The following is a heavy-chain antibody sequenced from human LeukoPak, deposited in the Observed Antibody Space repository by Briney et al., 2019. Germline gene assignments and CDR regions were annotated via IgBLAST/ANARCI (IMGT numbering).Heavy chain of an antibody. Sequence: ASVTVSCTSSGYTFTIYYMHWVRHAPGQGLEWMGWINPNSGGTNYAQKLQGRVTMTRDTSISTAYMELSRLRSDDTAVYYCARVSYDSSTQTNDYWGQGTLVTVSS. CDR2: INPNSGGT. CDR1: GYTFTIYY. V-gene: IGHV1-2*02. D-gene: IGHD3-22*01. CDR3: ARVSYDSSTQTNDY. J-gene: IGHJ4*02.